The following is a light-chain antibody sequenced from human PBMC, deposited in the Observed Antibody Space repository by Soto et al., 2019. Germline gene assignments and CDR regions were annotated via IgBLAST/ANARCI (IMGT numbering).Light chain of an antibody. CDR1: IGDIGSYNR. CDR3: SSYTNINTRACV. J-gene: IGLJ1*01. Sequence: QSVLTQPSSLSGSPGQSITISCTGTIGDIGSYNRVSWYQQHPGKAPKLIIYEVTDRPSGVSNRSSGSKSGNTASLTISGLQAEDEAEYYCSSYTNINTRACVFGTGTKVTVL. V-gene: IGLV2-14*01. CDR2: EVT.